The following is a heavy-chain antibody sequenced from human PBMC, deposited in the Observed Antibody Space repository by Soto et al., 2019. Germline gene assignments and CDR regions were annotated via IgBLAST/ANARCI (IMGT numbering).Heavy chain of an antibody. CDR2: IYHSGST. CDR1: GGSISSGGYS. Sequence: LSLTCAVSGGSISSGGYSWSWIRQPPGKGLEWIGYIYHSGSTYYNPSLKSRVTISVDRSKNQFSLKLSSVTAADTAVYYCARGRYSGYDVLDYWGQGTLVTVSS. CDR3: ARGRYSGYDVLDY. J-gene: IGHJ4*02. D-gene: IGHD5-12*01. V-gene: IGHV4-30-2*01.